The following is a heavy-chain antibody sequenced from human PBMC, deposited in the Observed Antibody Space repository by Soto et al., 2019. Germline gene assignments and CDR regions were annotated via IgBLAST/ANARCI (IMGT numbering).Heavy chain of an antibody. D-gene: IGHD6-19*01. J-gene: IGHJ6*02. CDR3: AREAGYSGWYYYYYGMEV. V-gene: IGHV3-33*01. CDR2: IWYDGSNK. CDR1: GFTFSSYG. Sequence: QVQLVESGGGVVQPGRSLRLSCAASGFTFSSYGMHWVRQAPGKGLEWVAVIWYDGSNKYYADSVKGRFTISRDNSKNTLYLQMNSLRAEDTAVYYCAREAGYSGWYYYYYGMEVWGQGTTVTVSS.